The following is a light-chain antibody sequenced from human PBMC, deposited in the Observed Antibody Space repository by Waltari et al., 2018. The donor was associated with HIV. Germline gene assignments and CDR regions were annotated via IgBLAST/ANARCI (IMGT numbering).Light chain of an antibody. CDR1: RNDIGTYKY. J-gene: IGLJ2*01. CDR3: SSYTSSTTVI. CDR2: EVT. Sequence: LTQPHSVSGSPGQSITISCTGSRNDIGTYKYVSWYQQHPGEAPKVLIYEVTNRPSGGSDRFSGSKSGNTASLVISGLQTDDEADYYCSSYTSSTTVIFGGGTKLTVL. V-gene: IGLV2-14*01.